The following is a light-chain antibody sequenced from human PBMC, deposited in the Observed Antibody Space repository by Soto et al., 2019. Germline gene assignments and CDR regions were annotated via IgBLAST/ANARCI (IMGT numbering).Light chain of an antibody. Sequence: ENVLTQSPGTLSLSPGESATLSCSASQNVSRNYLAWFQQRPGQAPRLLIYDASTRATGIPDRFSGSGSGTDFTLTISRLEPEDFAVYFCQQYATSPLAFGGGTKVDIK. V-gene: IGKV3-20*01. CDR2: DAS. CDR1: QNVSRNY. J-gene: IGKJ4*01. CDR3: QQYATSPLA.